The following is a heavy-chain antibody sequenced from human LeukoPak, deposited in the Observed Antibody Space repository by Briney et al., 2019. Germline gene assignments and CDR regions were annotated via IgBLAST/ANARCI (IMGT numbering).Heavy chain of an antibody. Sequence: SETLSLTCTVSGGSISSSSYYWAWIRQSPGKGLEWIANIYYSGSTYYNPSLNSRVTISVDTSKNQFSLKLSSVAAADTAVYYCAREPASGYFDYWGQGTLVTVSS. CDR2: IYYSGST. V-gene: IGHV4-39*07. J-gene: IGHJ4*02. D-gene: IGHD1-26*01. CDR1: GGSISSSSYY. CDR3: AREPASGYFDY.